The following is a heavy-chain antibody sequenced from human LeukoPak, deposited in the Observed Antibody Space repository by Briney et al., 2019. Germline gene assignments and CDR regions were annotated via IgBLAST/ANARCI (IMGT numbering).Heavy chain of an antibody. V-gene: IGHV4-34*01. J-gene: IGHJ4*02. CDR2: INHSGST. D-gene: IGHD6-6*01. CDR3: ATPRYSSSSLDY. CDR1: GGSFSGYY. Sequence: SETLSLTCAVYGGSFSGYYWSWIRQPPGKELEWIGEINHSGSTNYNPSLKSRVTISVDTSKNQFSLKLSSVTAADTAVYNCATPRYSSSSLDYWGQGTLVTVSS.